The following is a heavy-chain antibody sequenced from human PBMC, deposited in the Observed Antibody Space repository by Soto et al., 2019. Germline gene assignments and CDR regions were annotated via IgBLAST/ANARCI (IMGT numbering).Heavy chain of an antibody. V-gene: IGHV4-30-2*01. CDR1: GCYLSSGGYS. CDR3: ARSGLRFLEWLSHGPYYFDY. J-gene: IGHJ4*02. CDR2: IYHSGST. D-gene: IGHD3-3*01. Sequence: ILYLTLAVFGCYLSSGGYSWGWIRQPPGKGLEWIGYIYHSGSTYYNPSLKSRVTISVDRSKNQFSLKLSSVTAADTAVYYCARSGLRFLEWLSHGPYYFDYWGQGTLVTVSS.